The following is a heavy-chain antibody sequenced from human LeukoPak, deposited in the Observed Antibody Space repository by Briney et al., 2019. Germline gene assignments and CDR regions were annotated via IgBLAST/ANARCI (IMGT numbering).Heavy chain of an antibody. CDR2: INPNSGGT. Sequence: ASVKVSCKASGSTFTDYYMHWVRQAPGQGLEWMGWINPNSGGTNFAQKFQGRVTMTRDTSISTAYMELNRLRSDDTAVYYCARVFQDYGDYEVIGYWGQGTLVTVSS. CDR1: GSTFTDYY. D-gene: IGHD4-17*01. J-gene: IGHJ4*02. V-gene: IGHV1-2*02. CDR3: ARVFQDYGDYEVIGY.